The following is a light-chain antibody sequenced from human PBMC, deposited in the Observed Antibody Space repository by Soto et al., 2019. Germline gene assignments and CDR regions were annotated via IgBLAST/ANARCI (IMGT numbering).Light chain of an antibody. CDR2: DAS. Sequence: EIVFTQSPDTLSVSPGEKATLSCRASQSISRTLAWYQQKSGQPPRRLIYDASTRATGFPARFSGSGSGTEFTLTISSLQSEDFAFYYCQQHNNWPGAFGQGTKVDIK. J-gene: IGKJ1*01. CDR3: QQHNNWPGA. CDR1: QSISRT. V-gene: IGKV3D-15*01.